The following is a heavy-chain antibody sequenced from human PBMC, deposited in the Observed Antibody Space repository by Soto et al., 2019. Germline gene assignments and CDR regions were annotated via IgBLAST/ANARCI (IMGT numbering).Heavy chain of an antibody. CDR1: GYTFTSYA. D-gene: IGHD3-16*01. CDR2: INAGNGNT. CDR3: AGGSVGYFDY. Sequence: GSLNVSCKASGYTFTSYAMHWVRQAPGQRLEWMGWINAGNGNTKYSQKFQGRVTITRDTSASTAYMELSSLRSEDTAVYHCAGGSVGYFDYWGQGTLVTVSS. J-gene: IGHJ4*02. V-gene: IGHV1-3*01.